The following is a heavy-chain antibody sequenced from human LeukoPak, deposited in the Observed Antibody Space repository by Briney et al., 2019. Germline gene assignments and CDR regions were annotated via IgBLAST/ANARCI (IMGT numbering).Heavy chain of an antibody. J-gene: IGHJ6*03. V-gene: IGHV3-21*01. CDR2: ISSSSSYI. Sequence: GGSLRLSCAASGFTFSSYSMNWVRQAPGKGLEWVSSISSSSSYIYYADSVKGRFTISRDNAKNSLYLQMNSLRAEDTAVYYCARVAYCSSTSCYDYYYYYMDVWGKGTTVTISS. D-gene: IGHD2-2*01. CDR3: ARVAYCSSTSCYDYYYYYMDV. CDR1: GFTFSSYS.